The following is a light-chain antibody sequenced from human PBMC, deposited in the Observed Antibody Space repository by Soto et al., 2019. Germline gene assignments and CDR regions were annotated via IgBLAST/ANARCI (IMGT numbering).Light chain of an antibody. V-gene: IGKV3-15*01. CDR1: QSINNK. CDR2: GAS. Sequence: EIVLTQSPGTLSLSPGERATLSCRASQSINNKVAWYRQKPGQAPRLLIYGASTRATGVPARFSGSGSGTEFTLTISSLQPDDFAAYYCQHYDSYSGAFGQGTKVDIK. J-gene: IGKJ1*01. CDR3: QHYDSYSGA.